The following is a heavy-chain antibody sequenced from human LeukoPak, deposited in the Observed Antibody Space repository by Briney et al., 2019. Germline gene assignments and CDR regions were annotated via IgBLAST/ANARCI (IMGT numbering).Heavy chain of an antibody. J-gene: IGHJ4*02. Sequence: TGGSLRLSCAASGFTFSSYEMNWVRQAPGKGLEWVSYISNSGTTMFYADSVKGRFTISRDSAKNSLYLQLSSLRVEDTAVYYCARQWVTLDYWGQGTLVTVSS. V-gene: IGHV3-48*03. CDR2: ISNSGTTM. CDR1: GFTFSSYE. CDR3: ARQWVTLDY. D-gene: IGHD1-26*01.